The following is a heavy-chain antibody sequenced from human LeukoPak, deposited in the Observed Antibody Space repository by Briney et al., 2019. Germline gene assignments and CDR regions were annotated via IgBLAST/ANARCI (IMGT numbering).Heavy chain of an antibody. V-gene: IGHV4-34*01. CDR2: INHSGST. Sequence: SETLSLTCALYGGSFSGYYWSWIRQPPEKGLEWIGEINHSGSTNYNPSLKSRVTISVDTSKNQFSLKLSSVTAADTAVYYCARSDRNLKQWQHLDYWGQGTLVTVSS. J-gene: IGHJ4*02. CDR3: ARSDRNLKQWQHLDY. CDR1: GGSFSGYY. D-gene: IGHD6-19*01.